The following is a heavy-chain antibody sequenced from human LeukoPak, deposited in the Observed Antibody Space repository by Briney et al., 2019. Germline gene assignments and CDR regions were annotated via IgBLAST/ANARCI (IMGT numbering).Heavy chain of an antibody. J-gene: IGHJ4*02. D-gene: IGHD4-23*01. Sequence: GGSLRLSCAASGFTFRNYWMSWVRQAPGKGLEFVANIKQEGSKKYYLHFVKGRFTISRDNAKNSLYPQINGLRAEDTAVYYCAANGGPFDFWGQGTRVTVSS. CDR1: GFTFRNYW. CDR2: IKQEGSKK. CDR3: AANGGPFDF. V-gene: IGHV3-7*05.